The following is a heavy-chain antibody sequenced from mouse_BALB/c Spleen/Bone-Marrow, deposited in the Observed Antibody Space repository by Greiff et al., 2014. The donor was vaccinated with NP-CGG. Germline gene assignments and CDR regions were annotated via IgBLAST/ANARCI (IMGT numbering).Heavy chain of an antibody. CDR3: ARSAYFHCRGDFDY. D-gene: IGHD6-5*01. CDR1: GYSFTGYT. Sequence: EVKLMESGPELVMPGASMKISCKASGYSFTGYTMNWVKQSHGKNLEWIGLINPNSGGTSYNQKFKGKATLNVDKSSSTAYMDRLSLTSEAFEFYYCARSAYFHCRGDFDYWGQGTSLTVSS. CDR2: INPNSGGT. V-gene: IGHV1-18*01. J-gene: IGHJ2*02.